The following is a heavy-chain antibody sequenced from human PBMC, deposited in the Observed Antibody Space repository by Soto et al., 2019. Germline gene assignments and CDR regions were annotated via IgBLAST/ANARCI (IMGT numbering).Heavy chain of an antibody. J-gene: IGHJ6*03. V-gene: IGHV3-23*01. CDR2: ISGSGDNT. CDR1: GFTFSNFA. CDR3: GKGSDYVLKGTPFRKVQYYYYDMDV. Sequence: EVQLLESGGALVQSGESLRLSCAASGFTFSNFAMSWVRQAPGKGLEWVSGISGSGDNTDHAASVKGRFTISSDNSKNTLYLQMNSLRAEDTAVYYCGKGSDYVLKGTPFRKVQYYYYDMDVWGKGTTVTVSS. D-gene: IGHD3-16*01.